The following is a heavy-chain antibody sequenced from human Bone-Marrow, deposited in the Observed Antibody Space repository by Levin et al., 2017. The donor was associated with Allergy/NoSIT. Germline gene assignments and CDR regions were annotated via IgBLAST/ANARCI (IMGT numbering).Heavy chain of an antibody. V-gene: IGHV4-61*01. D-gene: IGHD6-13*01. CDR1: GGSVGSKNYD. Sequence: PGGSLRLSCTVSGGSVGSKNYDWSWIRQPPGKGLEWLGYVSYTGSPNYNLSLKSRITFSIDTSKNQFSLRLSSVTSADTAVYYCARVKYSSTLNWFDPWGQGTLVTVSS. CDR2: VSYTGSP. J-gene: IGHJ5*02. CDR3: ARVKYSSTLNWFDP.